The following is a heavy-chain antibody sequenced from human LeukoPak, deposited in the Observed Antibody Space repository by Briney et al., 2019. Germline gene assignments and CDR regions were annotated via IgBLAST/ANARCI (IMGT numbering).Heavy chain of an antibody. CDR1: GYTLTELS. D-gene: IGHD3-9*01. Sequence: GASVKVSCKVSGYTLTELSMHWVRQAPGKGLEWMGGFDPEDGETIYAQKFQGRVTMTEDTSTDTAYMELSSLRSEDTAVYYCATLSGYDILTSTTGENWFDPWGQGTLVTVSS. CDR2: FDPEDGET. V-gene: IGHV1-24*01. CDR3: ATLSGYDILTSTTGENWFDP. J-gene: IGHJ5*02.